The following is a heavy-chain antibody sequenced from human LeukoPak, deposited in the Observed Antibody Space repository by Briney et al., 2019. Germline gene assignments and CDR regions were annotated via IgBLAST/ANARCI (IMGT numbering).Heavy chain of an antibody. V-gene: IGHV4-39*06. Sequence: PSETLSLSCSVSGGSVSNVAYFWGWVRQLPGQGLEWLGRVSYSGKTCYSPSLKTELTISIDASKNQFALMVTSVTAADTAMYFCARGHVGEYTYGGPFDMWGQGTMVTVSS. CDR1: GGSVSNVAYF. J-gene: IGHJ3*02. D-gene: IGHD5-18*01. CDR3: ARGHVGEYTYGGPFDM. CDR2: VSYSGKT.